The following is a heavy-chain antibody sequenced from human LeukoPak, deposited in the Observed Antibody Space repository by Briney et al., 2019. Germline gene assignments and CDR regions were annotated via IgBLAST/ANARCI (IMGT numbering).Heavy chain of an antibody. J-gene: IGHJ4*02. D-gene: IGHD6-19*01. CDR1: GFAVSSYY. Sequence: GGSLRLSCAASGFAVSSYYMSWVRQAPGKGLEWVSVIYSGGSTYYPDSVMGRSTISSDNSKNTLYLQMNSLRAEDTAVYYCARGWPTQWLAPNFDYWGQGTLVTVSS. CDR2: IYSGGST. CDR3: ARGWPTQWLAPNFDY. V-gene: IGHV3-53*01.